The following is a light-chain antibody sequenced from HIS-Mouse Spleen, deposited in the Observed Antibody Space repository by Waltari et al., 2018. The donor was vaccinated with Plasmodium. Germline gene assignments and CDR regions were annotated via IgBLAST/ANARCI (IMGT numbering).Light chain of an antibody. J-gene: IGKJ2*01. V-gene: IGKV3-15*01. CDR2: GAS. CDR1: QRVSSN. Sequence: EIVMTQSPATLSVSPGERATLSCRASQRVSSNLAWYQQKPGQAPRLLIYGASTRATGIPARFSGSGSGTEFTLTISSLQPEDIATYYCQQYDNLPPYTFGQGTKLEIK. CDR3: QQYDNLPPYT.